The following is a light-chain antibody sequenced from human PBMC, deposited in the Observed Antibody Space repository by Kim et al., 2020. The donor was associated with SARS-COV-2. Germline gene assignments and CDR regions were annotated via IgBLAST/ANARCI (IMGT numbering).Light chain of an antibody. Sequence: SASVGDRVTITCRASQGISNSLAWYQQKPGKAPKLLLYGASRLESGVPSRFSGSGSGTDYTLTISSLQPEDCATYYCQQYYRTPTFGQGTKVDIK. CDR1: QGISNS. CDR3: QQYYRTPT. CDR2: GAS. J-gene: IGKJ1*01. V-gene: IGKV1-NL1*01.